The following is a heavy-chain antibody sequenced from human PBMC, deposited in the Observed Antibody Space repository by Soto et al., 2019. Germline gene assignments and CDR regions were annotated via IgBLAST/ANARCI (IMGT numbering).Heavy chain of an antibody. CDR2: INPKSGDK. D-gene: IGHD1-1*01. J-gene: IGHJ5*02. Sequence: ASVKVSCKTSGYTFTGQIIHWLRQAPGQGLEWLGWINPKSGDKLYAQKFQGRVTMTRDTSISTVYMDLTRLTSDDTAVYYCARDLFPAEKNWNDVDTYLDPWGQGTLVTVSS. V-gene: IGHV1-2*02. CDR3: ARDLFPAEKNWNDVDTYLDP. CDR1: GYTFTGQI.